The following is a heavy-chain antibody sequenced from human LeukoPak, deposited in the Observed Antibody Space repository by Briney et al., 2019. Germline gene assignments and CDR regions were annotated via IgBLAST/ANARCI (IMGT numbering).Heavy chain of an antibody. D-gene: IGHD6-19*01. CDR1: GGSISNYY. V-gene: IGHV4-59*01. CDR3: ARNLYSSGWTPFDY. Sequence: SQTLSLTCTVSGGSISNYYWSWIRQPPGKGLEWIGYIYYSGSTNYNPSLKSRVTISVDTSKNQFSLKLSSVTAADTAVYYCARNLYSSGWTPFDYWGQGTLVTVSS. J-gene: IGHJ4*02. CDR2: IYYSGST.